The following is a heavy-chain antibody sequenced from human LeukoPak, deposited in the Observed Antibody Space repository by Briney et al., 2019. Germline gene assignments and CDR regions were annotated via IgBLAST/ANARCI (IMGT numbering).Heavy chain of an antibody. J-gene: IGHJ6*03. D-gene: IGHD3-9*01. V-gene: IGHV4-4*07. CDR1: GGSISSYY. CDR2: IYTSGST. CDR3: ARERRYFDWCMDV. Sequence: PSETLSLTCTVSGGSISSYYWSWIRQPAGKGLEWIGRIYTSGSTNYNPSLKSRVTMAVGTSKNQFSLKLSSVTAADTAVYYCARERRYFDWCMDVWGKGTTVTVSS.